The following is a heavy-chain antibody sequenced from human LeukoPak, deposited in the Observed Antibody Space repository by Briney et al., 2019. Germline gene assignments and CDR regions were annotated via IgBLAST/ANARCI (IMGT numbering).Heavy chain of an antibody. CDR3: VYDYGELDY. D-gene: IGHD4-17*01. V-gene: IGHV4-34*01. Sequence: SETLSLTRAVYGGSFSGYYWSWIRQPPGKGLEWIGEINHSGSTNYNPSLKSRVTISVDTSKNQFSLKLSSVTAADTAVYYCVYDYGELDYWGQGTLVTVSS. J-gene: IGHJ4*02. CDR2: INHSGST. CDR1: GGSFSGYY.